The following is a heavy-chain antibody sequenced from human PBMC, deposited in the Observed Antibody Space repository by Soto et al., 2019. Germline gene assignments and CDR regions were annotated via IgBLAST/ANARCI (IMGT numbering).Heavy chain of an antibody. CDR2: IFWDDDK. CDR3: AQLLTGRGADVFGV. CDR1: GFSLTTERVG. V-gene: IGHV2-5*02. J-gene: IGHJ3*01. D-gene: IGHD3-9*01. Sequence: QITLKESGPTLVKPTQTLTLTCTFSGFSLTTERVGVGWIRQPPGKALEWLALIFWDDDKRYSPSLKSRLNVTKDTSRTQVVLTMANMAPVDTARYYCAQLLTGRGADVFGVWGQGTRVTVS.